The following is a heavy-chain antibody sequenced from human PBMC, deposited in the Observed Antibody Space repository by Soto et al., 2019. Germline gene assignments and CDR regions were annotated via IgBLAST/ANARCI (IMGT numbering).Heavy chain of an antibody. V-gene: IGHV3-23*01. J-gene: IGHJ1*01. CDR2: ISGSGGST. D-gene: IGHD6-19*01. Sequence: HPGGSLRLSCAASGFTFSSYAMSWVRQAPGKGLEWVSAISGSGGSTYYADSVKGRFTISRDNSKNTLYLQMNSLRAEDTAVYYCAKRPSGWKYFQHWGQGTLVTVSS. CDR1: GFTFSSYA. CDR3: AKRPSGWKYFQH.